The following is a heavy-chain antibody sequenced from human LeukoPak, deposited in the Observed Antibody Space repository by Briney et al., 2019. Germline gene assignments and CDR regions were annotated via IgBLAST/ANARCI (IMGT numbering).Heavy chain of an antibody. Sequence: GGSLRLSCAASGFTFSNYWMSWVRPAPGKGLEWVANIKQDGSVKYYVDSVRGRFTISRDNAKNSLYLEMDSLRAEDTAVYYCSRGSVDTNGYRYYLNYWGQGTLVTVSS. CDR3: SRGSVDTNGYRYYLNY. CDR1: GFTFSNYW. V-gene: IGHV3-7*01. CDR2: IKQDGSVK. J-gene: IGHJ4*02. D-gene: IGHD2-8*01.